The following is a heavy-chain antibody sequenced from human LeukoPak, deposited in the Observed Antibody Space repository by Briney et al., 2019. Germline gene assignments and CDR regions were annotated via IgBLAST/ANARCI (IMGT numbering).Heavy chain of an antibody. D-gene: IGHD2-15*01. CDR3: ARYALTTPARAFDY. CDR1: GDSVSSNTAA. CDR2: TYYRSKWYN. Sequence: PSQTLSLTCAISGDSVSSNTAAWNWIRQSPSRGLEWLGRTYYRSKWYNDYAVSVKSRITINPDTSKNQFSLQLNSVTPEDTAVYYGARYALTTPARAFDYWGQGTLVTVSS. V-gene: IGHV6-1*01. J-gene: IGHJ4*02.